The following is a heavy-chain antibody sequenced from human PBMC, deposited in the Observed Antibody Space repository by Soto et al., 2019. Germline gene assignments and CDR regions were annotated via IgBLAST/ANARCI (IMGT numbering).Heavy chain of an antibody. CDR2: IWYDGSNK. CDR1: GFTFSSYG. J-gene: IGHJ6*02. D-gene: IGHD3-10*01. Sequence: PGGSLRLSCAASGFTFSSYGMHWVRQAPGKGLEWVAVIWYDGSNKYYADSVKGRFTISRDNSKNTLYLQMNSLRAEDTAVYYCARDKGRDYYYGMDVWGQGTTVTVS. CDR3: ARDKGRDYYYGMDV. V-gene: IGHV3-33*01.